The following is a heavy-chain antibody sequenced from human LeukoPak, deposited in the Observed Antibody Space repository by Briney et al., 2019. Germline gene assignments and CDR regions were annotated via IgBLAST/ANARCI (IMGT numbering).Heavy chain of an antibody. CDR2: IYYSGST. V-gene: IGHV4-31*02. D-gene: IGHD4-17*01. Sequence: LRLSCAASGFTLSSYEMNWVRQHPGKGLEWIGYIYYSGSTYYNPSLKSRVTISVDTSKNQFSLKLSSVTAADTAVYYCARDRNDYGAFYGMDVWGQGTTVTVSS. CDR1: GFTLSSYE. J-gene: IGHJ6*02. CDR3: ARDRNDYGAFYGMDV.